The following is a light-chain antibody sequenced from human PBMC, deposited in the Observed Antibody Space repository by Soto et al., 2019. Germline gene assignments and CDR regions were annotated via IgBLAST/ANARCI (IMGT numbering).Light chain of an antibody. V-gene: IGKV1-33*01. J-gene: IGKJ5*01. Sequence: DIQMTQSPSSLSASVGDRVTITCQASHDIRKYLNWYQQKPGKAPRLLIYDASNMEKWVPSRFTGSGSGTDFILTISSLQPEDIATYYCQQYENFPITFGQGTRLEI. CDR3: QQYENFPIT. CDR1: HDIRKY. CDR2: DAS.